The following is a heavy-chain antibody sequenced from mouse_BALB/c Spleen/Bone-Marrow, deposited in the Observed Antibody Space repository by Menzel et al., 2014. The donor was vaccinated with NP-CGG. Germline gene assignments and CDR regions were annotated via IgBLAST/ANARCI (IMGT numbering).Heavy chain of an antibody. D-gene: IGHD3-3*01. J-gene: IGHJ2*01. CDR2: INPSSGYS. V-gene: IGHV1-4*01. CDR3: TRRAAYYLDY. CDR1: GYTFTSYP. Sequence: QVQLQQSGAELARPGASVKMSCKASGYTFTSYPMNWVKQRPGQGLEWIGYINPSSGYSNYNQKFKDKATLTADKTSSTAYIHLSSLTSEDSAVYYCTRRAAYYLDYWGQGTTLTVSS.